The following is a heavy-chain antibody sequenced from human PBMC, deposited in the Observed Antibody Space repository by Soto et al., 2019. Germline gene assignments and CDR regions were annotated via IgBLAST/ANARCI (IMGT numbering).Heavy chain of an antibody. V-gene: IGHV3-11*01. CDR1: GFTFSDYY. J-gene: IGHJ4*02. CDR2: ISSSASTI. D-gene: IGHD2-15*01. CDR3: ARAEEVVVAATSVDY. Sequence: QVQVVESGGGLVKPGGSLRLSCEASGFTFSDYYMSWIRQAPGKGLEWVSYISSSASTIYYADSVKGRFTISRDNAKNSLYLQMNSLRAEDTAVYYCARAEEVVVAATSVDYWGQGTLVTVSS.